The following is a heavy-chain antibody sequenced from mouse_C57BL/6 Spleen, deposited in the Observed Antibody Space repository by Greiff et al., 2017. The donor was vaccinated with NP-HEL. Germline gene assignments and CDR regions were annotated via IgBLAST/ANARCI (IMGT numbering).Heavy chain of an antibody. D-gene: IGHD2-5*01. V-gene: IGHV1-80*01. J-gene: IGHJ3*01. CDR1: GYAFSSYW. Sequence: VQLQQSGAELVKPGASVKISCKASGYAFSSYWMNWVKQRPGKGLEWIGQIYPGDGDTNYNGKFKGKATLTADKSSSTNYMQLSSLTSEDSAVYFCARGSSYYSNVAWFAYWGQGTLVTVSA. CDR2: IYPGDGDT. CDR3: ARGSSYYSNVAWFAY.